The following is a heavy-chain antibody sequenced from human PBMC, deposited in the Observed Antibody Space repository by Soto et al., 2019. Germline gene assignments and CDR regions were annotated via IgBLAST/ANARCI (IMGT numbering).Heavy chain of an antibody. CDR1: GGTFSSYA. V-gene: IGHV1-69*13. CDR3: ASETPYYYDSSAPGAFDI. J-gene: IGHJ3*02. Sequence: SVKVSCKASGGTFSSYAISWVRQAPGQGLEWMGGIIPIFGTANYAQKFQGRVTITADESTSTAYMKLSSLRSEDTAVYYCASETPYYYDSSAPGAFDIWGQGTMVTVSS. CDR2: IIPIFGTA. D-gene: IGHD3-22*01.